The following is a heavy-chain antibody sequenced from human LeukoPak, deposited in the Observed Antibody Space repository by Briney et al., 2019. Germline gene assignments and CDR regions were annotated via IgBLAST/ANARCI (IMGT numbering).Heavy chain of an antibody. CDR1: GGSISSSNYY. J-gene: IGHJ4*02. CDR2: IYYRGST. Sequence: SETLSLTCTVSGGSISSSNYYWGWIRQPPGKGLEWIGSIYYRGSTYYNPSLKSRVTISVDTSKNQFSLKLSSVTAADTAVYYCAREDLKGGDYGGFDYWGQGTLVTVPS. V-gene: IGHV4-39*07. D-gene: IGHD4-23*01. CDR3: AREDLKGGDYGGFDY.